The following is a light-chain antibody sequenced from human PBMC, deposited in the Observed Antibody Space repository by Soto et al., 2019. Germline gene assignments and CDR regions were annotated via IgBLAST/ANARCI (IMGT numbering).Light chain of an antibody. CDR2: DAS. J-gene: IGKJ5*01. V-gene: IGKV3-11*01. Sequence: VLTQSPVTLSLTPGERATLSCRASQSVGSYLAWYQQKPGQAPRLLIYDASNRATGIPARFSGSGSGTDFTLTISSLEPEDFAVYYCQQRSNWPPITFGQGTRLE. CDR1: QSVGSY. CDR3: QQRSNWPPIT.